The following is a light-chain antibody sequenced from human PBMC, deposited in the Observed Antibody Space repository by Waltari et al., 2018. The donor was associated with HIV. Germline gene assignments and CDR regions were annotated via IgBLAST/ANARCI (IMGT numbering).Light chain of an antibody. J-gene: IGLJ2*01. CDR3: AAWDDSMEGHV. V-gene: IGLV1-44*01. Sequence: QSVLTQPPSVSGAPGQRVTISCSGSSADIGSNTVNWYKQLPGTAPKLLIYNTYQRPSGVPDRVSASQSGTSASLAISGLQSEDEADYYCAAWDDSMEGHVFGGGTKLTIL. CDR1: SADIGSNT. CDR2: NTY.